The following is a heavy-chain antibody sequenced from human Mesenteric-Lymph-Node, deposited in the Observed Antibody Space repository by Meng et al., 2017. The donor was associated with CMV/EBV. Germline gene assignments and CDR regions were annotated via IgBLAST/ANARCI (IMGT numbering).Heavy chain of an antibody. J-gene: IGHJ3*02. V-gene: IGHV4-39*07. D-gene: IGHD3-9*01. CDR3: ARDDYDILTRYYNSRAFNI. CDR2: IYYSGST. Sequence: LLRLECDRALVYTPSTPSLPFSLSGGSISSMSVFWGWIRQPPGKGLEWIGHIYYSGSTYYNPSLKRRVTISVDTSKNQFSLKLSSVTAADTAVYYYARDDYDILTRYYNSRAFNIWGQGTMVTVSS. CDR1: GGSISSMSVF.